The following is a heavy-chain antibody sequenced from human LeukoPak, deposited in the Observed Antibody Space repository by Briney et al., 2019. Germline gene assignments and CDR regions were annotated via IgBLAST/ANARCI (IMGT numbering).Heavy chain of an antibody. CDR1: GFTFSDYG. J-gene: IGHJ3*02. V-gene: IGHV3-23*01. CDR2: ISGSGIST. D-gene: IGHD3-22*01. CDR3: AKSWNYYDSSGDDALDI. Sequence: GGSLRLSCAASGFTFSDYGMNWVRKAPGKGLEWFSGISGSGISTYYADSVKGRFTISRDNSKNTLYLQMNSLRVEDTAVYYCAKSWNYYDSSGDDALDIWGQGTMVTVSS.